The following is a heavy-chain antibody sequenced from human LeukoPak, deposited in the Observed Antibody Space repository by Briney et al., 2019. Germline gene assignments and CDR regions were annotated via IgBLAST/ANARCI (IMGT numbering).Heavy chain of an antibody. V-gene: IGHV1-18*01. CDR1: GYTFTSYG. CDR2: ISAYNGNT. Sequence: ASVKVSCKASGYTFTSYGISWVRQAPGQGLEWMGWISAYNGNTNYAQKLQGRVTMTTDTSTSTAYMELRSLRSDDTAIYYCAREGSGYDYYYFDYWGQGTLVTVSS. D-gene: IGHD5-12*01. CDR3: AREGSGYDYYYFDY. J-gene: IGHJ4*02.